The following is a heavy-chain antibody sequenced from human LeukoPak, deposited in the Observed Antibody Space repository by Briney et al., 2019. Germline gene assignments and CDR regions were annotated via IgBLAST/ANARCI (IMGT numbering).Heavy chain of an antibody. CDR2: IYYSGST. D-gene: IGHD3-22*01. J-gene: IGHJ4*02. CDR1: GGSISSSSYY. Sequence: PSETLSLTCTVSGGSISSSSYYWGWLRQPPGKGLEWIGSIYYSGSTYYNPSLKSRVTISVDTSKNQFSLKLSSVTAADTAVYYCARCRYDSSGAPPDYWGQGTLVTVSS. V-gene: IGHV4-39*07. CDR3: ARCRYDSSGAPPDY.